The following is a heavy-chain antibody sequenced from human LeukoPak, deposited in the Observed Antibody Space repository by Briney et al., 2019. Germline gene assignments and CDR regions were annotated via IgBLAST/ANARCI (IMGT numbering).Heavy chain of an antibody. V-gene: IGHV4-59*01. CDR2: IYYSGST. CDR1: GGSISSYY. D-gene: IGHD4-17*01. J-gene: IGHJ4*02. Sequence: PSETLSLTCTVSGGSISSYYWSWIRQPPGKGLEWIGYIYYSGSTNYNPSPKSRVTISVDTSKNQFSLKLSSVTAADTAVYYCARDGNYGDYFDYWGQGTLVTVSS. CDR3: ARDGNYGDYFDY.